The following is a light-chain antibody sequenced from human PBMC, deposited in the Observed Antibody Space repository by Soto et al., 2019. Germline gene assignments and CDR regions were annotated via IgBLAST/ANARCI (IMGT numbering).Light chain of an antibody. CDR2: GAS. Sequence: EXVLMQSPGTLSLSPGERATLSCRASQSVSSSYLAWYQQKPGQAPRLLIYGASSRATGIPDRFSGSGSGTDFTLTISRLEPEDFAVYYCQQYGSSPSLTFGGGTKVDIK. V-gene: IGKV3-20*01. CDR3: QQYGSSPSLT. CDR1: QSVSSSY. J-gene: IGKJ4*01.